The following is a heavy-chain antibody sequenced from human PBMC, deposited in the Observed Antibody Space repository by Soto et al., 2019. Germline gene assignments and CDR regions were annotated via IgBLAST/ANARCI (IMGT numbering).Heavy chain of an antibody. J-gene: IGHJ4*02. CDR2: ISHSEET. CDR3: TREGYNGYVPFAY. V-gene: IGHV4-4*02. Sequence: PSETLSLTCIVSGGSISSTNWWSWVRQPPGKGLEWIGEISHSEETNYNTSLKSRLTLSIDKSKNEFSLNLRSVTAADTAVYYCTREGYNGYVPFAYWGQGALVTVSS. D-gene: IGHD5-12*01. CDR1: GGSISSTNW.